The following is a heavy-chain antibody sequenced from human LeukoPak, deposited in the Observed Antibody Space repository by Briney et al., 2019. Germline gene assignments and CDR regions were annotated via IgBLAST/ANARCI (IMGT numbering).Heavy chain of an antibody. CDR3: ARERVETAMDWGDYYYMDV. D-gene: IGHD5-18*01. Sequence: PGGSLRLSCAASGFTFSDYYMSWIRQAPGKGLEWVSYISSSGSTIYYADSVKGRFTISRDNAKNSLYLQMNSLRAEDTAVYYCARERVETAMDWGDYYYMDVWGKGTTVTVSS. J-gene: IGHJ6*03. V-gene: IGHV3-11*04. CDR1: GFTFSDYY. CDR2: ISSSGSTI.